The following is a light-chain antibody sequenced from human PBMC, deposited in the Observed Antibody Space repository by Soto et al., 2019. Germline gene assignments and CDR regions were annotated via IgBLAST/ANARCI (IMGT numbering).Light chain of an antibody. V-gene: IGKV3-20*01. CDR2: GAS. J-gene: IGKJ1*01. CDR3: QHDGRSPPSWT. CDR1: QSVSSNY. Sequence: ETVLTQSPGTLSLSPGERATLSCRASQSVSSNYLDWYQQKPGQAPRLLIYGASSRATGIPDRFSGSGSGTDFTLTISRLEREDFAVYYWQHDGRSPPSWTVGQGTEVEIK.